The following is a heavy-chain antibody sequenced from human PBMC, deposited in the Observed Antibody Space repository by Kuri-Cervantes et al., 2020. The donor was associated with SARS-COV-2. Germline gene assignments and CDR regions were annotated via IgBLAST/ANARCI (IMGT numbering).Heavy chain of an antibody. Sequence: SETLSLTCAVYGGSFSGYYWSWIRQPPGKGLEWIGSIYYSGSTYYNPSLKSRVTISVDTSKNQFSLKLSSVTAADTAVYYCARHRWFDPWGQGTLVTVSS. D-gene: IGHD1-14*01. V-gene: IGHV4-34*01. CDR3: ARHRWFDP. CDR1: GGSFSGYY. CDR2: IYYSGST. J-gene: IGHJ5*02.